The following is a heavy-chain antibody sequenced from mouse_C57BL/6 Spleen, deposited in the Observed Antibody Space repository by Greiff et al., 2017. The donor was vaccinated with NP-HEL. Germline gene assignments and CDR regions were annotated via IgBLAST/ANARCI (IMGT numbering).Heavy chain of an antibody. CDR2: IRSKSNNYAT. D-gene: IGHD3-1*01. V-gene: IGHV10-1*01. Sequence: EVQGVESGGGLVQPKGSLKLSCAASGFSFNTYAMNWVRQAPGKGLEWVARIRSKSNNYATYYADSVKDRFTISRDDSESMLYLQMNNLKTEDTAMYYCVRHHSSTMDYWGQGTSVTVSS. CDR3: VRHHSSTMDY. J-gene: IGHJ4*01. CDR1: GFSFNTYA.